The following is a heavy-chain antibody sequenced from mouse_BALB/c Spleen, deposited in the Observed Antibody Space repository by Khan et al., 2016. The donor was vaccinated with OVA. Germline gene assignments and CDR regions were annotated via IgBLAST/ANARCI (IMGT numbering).Heavy chain of an antibody. CDR1: GFIFSDYY. D-gene: IGHD2-14*01. J-gene: IGHJ3*01. V-gene: IGHV5-4*02. CDR2: ISDGGLFT. CDR3: ARAYYRYDERVAS. Sequence: EVELVESGGGLVKPGGSLKLSCAASGFIFSDYYMYWVRQTPERRLEWVATISDGGLFTYYPDSVKGRFTISRDNAKNILYLQMSSLKSEDTAMYCCARAYYRYDERVASWGQGTLVTVSA.